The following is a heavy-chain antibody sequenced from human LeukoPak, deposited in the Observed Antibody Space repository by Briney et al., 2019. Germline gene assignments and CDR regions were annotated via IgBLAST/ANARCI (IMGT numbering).Heavy chain of an antibody. CDR3: TTGYSSLRWTYYFDH. CDR2: VKSKSDGGTT. D-gene: IGHD6-19*01. Sequence: GGSLRLSCAPSGFTVSNPWMSWVRQAPGKGLEWVGRVKSKSDGGTTDYAAPVKGRFTISRDDSKNTLYLQMNSLKTEDTAVYYCTTGYSSLRWTYYFDHWGQGTLVTVSP. J-gene: IGHJ4*02. V-gene: IGHV3-15*01. CDR1: GFTVSNPW.